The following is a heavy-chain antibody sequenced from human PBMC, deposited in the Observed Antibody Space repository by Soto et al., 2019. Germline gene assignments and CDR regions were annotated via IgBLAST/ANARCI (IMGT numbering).Heavy chain of an antibody. V-gene: IGHV1-58*01. CDR3: AAVDYDFWSGYYGP. Sequence: SVKVSCKASGFTFSSSTVQWVRQARGQRLEWIGWIVVGSGNTDYAQKFQERVTITRDMSTSAVYMELSSLRSDDTAVYYCAAVDYDFWSGYYGPWGQGTLVTVSS. J-gene: IGHJ5*02. CDR2: IVVGSGNT. CDR1: GFTFSSST. D-gene: IGHD3-3*01.